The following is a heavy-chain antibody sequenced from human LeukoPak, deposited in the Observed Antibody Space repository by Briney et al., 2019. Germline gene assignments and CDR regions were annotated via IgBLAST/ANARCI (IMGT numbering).Heavy chain of an antibody. CDR3: ARGRLEMATIIDY. V-gene: IGHV3-30*03. CDR2: ISYDGSNK. CDR1: GFTVSSNY. Sequence: PGGSLRLSCAASGFTVSSNYMNWVRQAPGKGLEWVAVISYDGSNKYYADSVKGRFTISRDNSKNTLYLQMNSLRAEDTAVYYCARGRLEMATIIDYWGQGTLVTVSS. J-gene: IGHJ4*02. D-gene: IGHD5-24*01.